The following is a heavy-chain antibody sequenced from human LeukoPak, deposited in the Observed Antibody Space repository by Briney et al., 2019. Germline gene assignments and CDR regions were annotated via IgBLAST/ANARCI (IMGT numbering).Heavy chain of an antibody. J-gene: IGHJ4*02. D-gene: IGHD6-19*01. V-gene: IGHV1-18*04. Sequence: ASVKVSCKASGYTFTSYGISWVRQAPGQGLEWMGWISAYNGNTNYAQELQGRVTMTTDTSTSTAYMELRSLRSDDTAVYYCARPIAVAGTLYFDYWGQGTLVTVSS. CDR1: GYTFTSYG. CDR2: ISAYNGNT. CDR3: ARPIAVAGTLYFDY.